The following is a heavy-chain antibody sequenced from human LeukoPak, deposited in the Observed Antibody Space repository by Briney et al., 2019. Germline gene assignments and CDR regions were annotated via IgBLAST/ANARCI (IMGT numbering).Heavy chain of an antibody. V-gene: IGHV3-23*01. CDR3: AKDKDCSGGSCYIAGALDI. Sequence: GGSLRLSCAASGFTFSSYAMSWVRQASGKGLEWVSAISGSGGSTYYADSVKGRFTISRDNSKNTLYLQMNSLRAEDTAVYYCAKDKDCSGGSCYIAGALDIWGQGTMVTVSS. CDR2: ISGSGGST. CDR1: GFTFSSYA. D-gene: IGHD2-15*01. J-gene: IGHJ3*02.